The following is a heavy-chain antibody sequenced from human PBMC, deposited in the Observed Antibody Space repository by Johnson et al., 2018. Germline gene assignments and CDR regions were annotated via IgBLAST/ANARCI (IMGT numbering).Heavy chain of an antibody. V-gene: IGHV3-30-3*01. Sequence: QVRLVQSGGGVVQPGRSLRLYCAASGFTFSTHAMHWVRQAPGKGLEWVAAMSYDGNNKCYAESVKGRFTISRDNSNNTLYLQMNSLRAEDTAVYYCARDEVVVLATAPYRTDYYYYHMDVWGKGTPVTVS. CDR3: ARDEVVVLATAPYRTDYYYYHMDV. CDR2: MSYDGNNK. CDR1: GFTFSTHA. D-gene: IGHD2-15*01. J-gene: IGHJ6*03.